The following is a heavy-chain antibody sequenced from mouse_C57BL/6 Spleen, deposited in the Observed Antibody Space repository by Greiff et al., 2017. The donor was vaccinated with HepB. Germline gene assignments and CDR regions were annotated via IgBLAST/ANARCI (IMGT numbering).Heavy chain of an antibody. J-gene: IGHJ2*01. CDR1: GYSITSGYY. Sequence: DVKLQESGPGLVKPSQSLSLTCSVTGYSITSGYYWNWIRQFPGNKLEWMGYISYDGSNNYNPSLKNRISITRDTSKNQFFLKLNSGTTEDTATYYCARGFILDYWGQGTTLTVSS. CDR2: ISYDGSN. V-gene: IGHV3-6*01. D-gene: IGHD1-1*01. CDR3: ARGFILDY.